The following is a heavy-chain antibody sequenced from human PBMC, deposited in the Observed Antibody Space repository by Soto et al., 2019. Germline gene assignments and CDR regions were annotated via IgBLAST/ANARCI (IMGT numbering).Heavy chain of an antibody. CDR3: ARDGPPFLRYSYGYLGAFDI. CDR1: GFTFSNYA. V-gene: IGHV3-23*01. J-gene: IGHJ3*02. Sequence: EVQLLESGGGLVQPGGSLRLSCAASGFTFSNYAMTWVRQAPGQGLEWVSAISGGGDYTFYADSVRGRFSISRDNSKDTVYLQMDSLRAEDTAVYYCARDGPPFLRYSYGYLGAFDIWGQGTLVPVSS. D-gene: IGHD5-18*01. CDR2: ISGGGDYT.